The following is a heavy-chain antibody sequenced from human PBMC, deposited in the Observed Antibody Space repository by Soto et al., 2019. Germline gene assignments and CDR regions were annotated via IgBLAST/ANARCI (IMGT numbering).Heavy chain of an antibody. J-gene: IGHJ5*02. V-gene: IGHV3-53*01. D-gene: IGHD2-8*02. Sequence: LRLSCAASGFSVSTNYMNWVRQAPGKGLEWVSVIYTGGSTSYADSVKGRFTISKDKSKNTVYLQMNSLKTEDTAVYHCTTDGGVNVYPLFWAWGQGTLVTVSS. CDR3: TTDGGVNVYPLFWA. CDR1: GFSVSTNY. CDR2: IYTGGST.